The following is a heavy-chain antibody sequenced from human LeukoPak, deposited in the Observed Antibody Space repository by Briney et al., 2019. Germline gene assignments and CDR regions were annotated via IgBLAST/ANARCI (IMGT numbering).Heavy chain of an antibody. CDR1: GGSINSYY. J-gene: IGHJ4*02. CDR3: ARDTSGYRRGSFDY. CDR2: IYYSGST. V-gene: IGHV4-59*01. D-gene: IGHD3-22*01. Sequence: PWETLTLTYTVSGGSINSYYWSWIRQPPGKGLEWIGYIYYSGSTNYNPSLKSRVTISLDTSNNQFSLKLSSVTAADTAVYYCARDTSGYRRGSFDYWGQRTLVTVSS.